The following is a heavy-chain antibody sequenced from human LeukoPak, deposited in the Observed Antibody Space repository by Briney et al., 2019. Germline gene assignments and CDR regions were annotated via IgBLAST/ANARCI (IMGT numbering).Heavy chain of an antibody. Sequence: GGSLRLSCEASGFTFSSYWMSWVRQAPGKGLEWVAHIKEDESDEYYVDSVRGRFTASRDNAKNSVNLQMNSLRVEDTAVYYCARWRGRQSEFDYWGQGALVTVSS. V-gene: IGHV3-7*01. CDR1: GFTFSSYW. CDR3: ARWRGRQSEFDY. J-gene: IGHJ4*02. D-gene: IGHD1-1*01. CDR2: IKEDESDE.